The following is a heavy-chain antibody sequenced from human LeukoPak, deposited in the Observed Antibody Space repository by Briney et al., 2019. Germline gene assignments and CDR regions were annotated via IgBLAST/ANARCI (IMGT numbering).Heavy chain of an antibody. V-gene: IGHV3-33*06. CDR2: IWSDGSNK. CDR1: GFTFSSYD. D-gene: IGHD3-10*01. CDR3: AKAPYGWGSYYTSLAD. J-gene: IGHJ4*02. Sequence: PGGSLRLSCAASGFTFSSYDMHWVRQAPGRGLEWVALIWSDGSNKYYADSVKGRFTISRDNSMNTLYLQMNTVRADDTAVYYCAKAPYGWGSYYTSLADWGQGTLVTVSS.